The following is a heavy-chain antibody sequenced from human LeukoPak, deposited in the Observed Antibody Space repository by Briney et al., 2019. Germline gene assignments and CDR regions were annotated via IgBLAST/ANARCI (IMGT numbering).Heavy chain of an antibody. CDR2: ISGDGGST. CDR3: AKDGTWGRRPKYYYYMDV. CDR1: GFTFDDYA. D-gene: IGHD1-7*01. V-gene: IGHV3-43*02. J-gene: IGHJ6*03. Sequence: GGSLRLSCAASGFTFDDYAMHWVRQAPGKGLEWVSLISGDGGSTYYADSVKGRFTISRDNSKNSLYLQMNSLRTEDTALYYCAKDGTWGRRPKYYYYMDVWGKGTTVTVSS.